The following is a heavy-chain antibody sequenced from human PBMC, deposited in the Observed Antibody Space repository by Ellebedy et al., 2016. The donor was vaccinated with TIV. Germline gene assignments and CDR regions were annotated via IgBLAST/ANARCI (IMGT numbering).Heavy chain of an antibody. J-gene: IGHJ2*01. CDR1: GFTFNNYA. V-gene: IGHV3-23*01. CDR3: AKDPHYYDSSGYGMTDL. D-gene: IGHD3-22*01. Sequence: GESLKISCAASGFTFNNYAMSWVRQAPGKGLEWVSTISHTGTRTYYTNSVEGRFIISRDISKRALYLQMNSLRAEDTAVYYCAKDPHYYDSSGYGMTDLWGRGTLVTVSS. CDR2: ISHTGTRT.